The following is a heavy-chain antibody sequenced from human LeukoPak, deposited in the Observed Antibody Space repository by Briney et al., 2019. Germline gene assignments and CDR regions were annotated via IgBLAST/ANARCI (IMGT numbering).Heavy chain of an antibody. CDR1: GFTFSNYA. Sequence: GGSLRLSCAASGFTFSNYAMNWVRHAPGEGLEWVSGISGSGTNTYYADSVKGRFTISRDNSKNTLYLQMNSLRVEDTAAYYCAKDLSASRDSGYYSLDYWGQGTLVTVSS. CDR3: AKDLSASRDSGYYSLDY. CDR2: ISGSGTNT. J-gene: IGHJ4*02. V-gene: IGHV3-23*01. D-gene: IGHD3-22*01.